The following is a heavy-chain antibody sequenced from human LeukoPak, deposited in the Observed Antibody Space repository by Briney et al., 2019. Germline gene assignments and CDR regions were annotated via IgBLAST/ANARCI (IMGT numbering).Heavy chain of an antibody. V-gene: IGHV3-21*01. J-gene: IGHJ6*03. CDR1: GFTFSSYS. D-gene: IGHD6-19*01. CDR2: ISSSSSYI. CDR3: ARGWDSSVWYDYYYMDV. Sequence: PGGSLRLSCAACGFTFSSYSMNWVRQAPGKGLEWVSSISSSSSYIYYADSVKGRFTISRDNAKNSLYLQMNSLRVEDTAVYYCARGWDSSVWYDYYYMDVWGKGTTVTVSS.